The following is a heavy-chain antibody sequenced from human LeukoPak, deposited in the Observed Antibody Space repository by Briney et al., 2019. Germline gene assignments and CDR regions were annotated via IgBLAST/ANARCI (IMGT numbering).Heavy chain of an antibody. Sequence: GASVKVSCKASGGTFSSYAISWERQAPGQGLEWMGRIIPIFGTANYAQKFQGRVTITTDESTSTAYMELSSLRSEDTAVYYCATQLNYYYGSGSPGIFDYWGQGTLVTVSS. CDR3: ATQLNYYYGSGSPGIFDY. D-gene: IGHD3-10*01. V-gene: IGHV1-69*05. CDR2: IIPIFGTA. J-gene: IGHJ4*02. CDR1: GGTFSSYA.